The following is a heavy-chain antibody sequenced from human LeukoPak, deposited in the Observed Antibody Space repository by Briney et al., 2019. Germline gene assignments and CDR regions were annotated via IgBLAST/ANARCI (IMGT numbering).Heavy chain of an antibody. CDR3: ARENRAVILTGYYDY. CDR1: AGSFTIYA. D-gene: IGHD3-9*01. V-gene: IGHV1-69*01. Sequence: SVTVSFTSSAGSFTIYAISWVWQAPGQGLEWKGGVIPIFGTANYAQKFQGRVTITADESTSTAYMELSSLRSEDTAVYYCARENRAVILTGYYDYWGQGTLVTVSS. J-gene: IGHJ4*02. CDR2: VIPIFGTA.